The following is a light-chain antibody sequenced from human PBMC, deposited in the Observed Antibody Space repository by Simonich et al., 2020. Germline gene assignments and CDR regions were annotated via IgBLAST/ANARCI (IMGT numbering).Light chain of an antibody. J-gene: IGLJ2*01. Sequence: NFMLTQPHSVSESPGKTVTISCTRSSVSIASNYVQWYQQRPGSSPTTVIYEDNQRPSWVPDRFSGSIDSSSNSASLTISGLKTEDEADYYCQSYDSSNQVFGGGTKLTVL. CDR1: SVSIASNY. CDR2: EDN. V-gene: IGLV6-57*01. CDR3: QSYDSSNQV.